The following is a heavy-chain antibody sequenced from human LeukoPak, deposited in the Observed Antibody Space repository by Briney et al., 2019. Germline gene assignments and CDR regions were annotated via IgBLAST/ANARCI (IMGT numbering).Heavy chain of an antibody. CDR1: GYTFTSYD. Sequence: ASVKVSCKASGYTFTSYDINWVRQATGQGLEWMGWMNPNSGNTGYAQKFQGRVTMTRNTSISTAYMELSSLRSEDTAVYYCARAYGDYPLSWFDPWGQGTLVTVSS. V-gene: IGHV1-8*01. CDR2: MNPNSGNT. D-gene: IGHD4-17*01. J-gene: IGHJ5*02. CDR3: ARAYGDYPLSWFDP.